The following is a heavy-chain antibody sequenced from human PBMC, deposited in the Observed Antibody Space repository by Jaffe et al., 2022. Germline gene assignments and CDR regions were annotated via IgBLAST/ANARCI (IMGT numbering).Heavy chain of an antibody. J-gene: IGHJ6*03. CDR1: GFTFSSYE. Sequence: EVQLVESGGGLVQPGGSLRLSCAASGFTFSSYEMNWVRQAPGKGLEWVSYISSSGSTIYYADSVKGRFTISRDNAKNSLYLQMNSLRAEDTAVYYCARVGKDIVVVPAAEYYYYYYMDVWGKGTTVTVSS. D-gene: IGHD2-2*01. CDR3: ARVGKDIVVVPAAEYYYYYYMDV. V-gene: IGHV3-48*03. CDR2: ISSSGSTI.